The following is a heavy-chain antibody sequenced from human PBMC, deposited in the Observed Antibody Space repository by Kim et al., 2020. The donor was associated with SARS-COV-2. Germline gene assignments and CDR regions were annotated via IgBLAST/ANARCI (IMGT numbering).Heavy chain of an antibody. J-gene: IGHJ4*02. CDR3: AREIQFELYY. D-gene: IGHD1-7*01. CDR1: GYTFIGYY. Sequence: ASVKVSCKASGYTFIGYYIHWVRQAPGQGLEWMGRINPNSGGTDYAQKFQGRVTMTRDTSITTVYMELNGLRSDDTAVYYCAREIQFELYYWGQGTLVTV. V-gene: IGHV1-2*06. CDR2: INPNSGGT.